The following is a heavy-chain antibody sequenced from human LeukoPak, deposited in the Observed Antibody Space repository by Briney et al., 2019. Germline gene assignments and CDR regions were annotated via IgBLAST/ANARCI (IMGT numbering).Heavy chain of an antibody. V-gene: IGHV4-38-2*02. CDR2: IYHSGST. D-gene: IGHD3-9*01. CDR1: GYSISSGYY. CDR3: AREGYYDILTGYSQSYDY. Sequence: SETLSLTCTVSGYSISSGYYWGWIRQPPGKGLEWIGSIYHSGSTYYNPSLKSRVAISVDTSKNQFSLKLSSVTAADTAVYYCAREGYYDILTGYSQSYDYWGQGTLVTVSS. J-gene: IGHJ4*02.